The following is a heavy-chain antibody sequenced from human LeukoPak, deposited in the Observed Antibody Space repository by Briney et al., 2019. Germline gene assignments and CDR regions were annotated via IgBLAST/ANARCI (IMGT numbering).Heavy chain of an antibody. Sequence: GASVKVSCKASGYTFTSYGISWVRQAPGQGLEWMGWISAYNGNTNYAQKLQGRVTMTTDTSTSTAYIELRSLRSDDTAVYYCARGYCSSTSCQGSIWGQGTMVTVSS. CDR3: ARGYCSSTSCQGSI. CDR1: GYTFTSYG. D-gene: IGHD2-2*01. V-gene: IGHV1-18*01. J-gene: IGHJ3*02. CDR2: ISAYNGNT.